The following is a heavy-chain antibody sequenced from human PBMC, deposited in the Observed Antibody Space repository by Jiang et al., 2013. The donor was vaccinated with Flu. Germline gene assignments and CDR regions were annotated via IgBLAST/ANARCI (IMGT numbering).Heavy chain of an antibody. J-gene: IGHJ6*02. D-gene: IGHD1-7*01. Sequence: GPGLVKPSETLSLTCTVSGGSISSYYWSWIRQPPGKGLEWIGYIYYSGSTNYNPSLKSRVTISVDTSKNQFSLKLSSVTAADTAVYYCARSGITGTTVYYYYGMDVWGQGTTVTVSS. CDR1: GGSISSYY. CDR3: ARSGITGTTVYYYYGMDV. CDR2: IYYSGST. V-gene: IGHV4-59*01.